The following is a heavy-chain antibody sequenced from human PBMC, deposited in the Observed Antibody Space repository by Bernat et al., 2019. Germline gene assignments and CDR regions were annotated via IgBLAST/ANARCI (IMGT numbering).Heavy chain of an antibody. Sequence: EVQLLESGGGLVQPGGSLRLSCAASGFTFSSYAMSWVRQAPGKGLEWVSTISGGGGTTYYADSVKGRFTISRDNSNNTLYLQMSSLGAEDSAVYYCARDGSSLARAFEIWGQGTMVTVSS. V-gene: IGHV3-23*01. CDR1: GFTFSSYA. CDR2: ISGGGGTT. J-gene: IGHJ3*02. CDR3: ARDGSSLARAFEI. D-gene: IGHD6-6*01.